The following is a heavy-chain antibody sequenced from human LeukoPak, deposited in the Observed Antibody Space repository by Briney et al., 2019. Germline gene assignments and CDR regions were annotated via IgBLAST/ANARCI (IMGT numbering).Heavy chain of an antibody. J-gene: IGHJ3*02. CDR1: GGSISDYY. CDR3: ARPHSSTDFYAFDI. V-gene: IGHV4-4*09. D-gene: IGHD2-2*01. CDR2: IRTSGST. Sequence: SETLSLTCTVSGGSISDYYRSWIRQPPGTGLEWIGYIRTSGSTNYSPSLASRVTMSVDTSKNQISLKLRSVTAADTAVYYCARPHSSTDFYAFDIWGQGTMVTVSS.